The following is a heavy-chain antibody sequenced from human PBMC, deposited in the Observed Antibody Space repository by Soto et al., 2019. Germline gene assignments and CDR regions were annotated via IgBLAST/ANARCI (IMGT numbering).Heavy chain of an antibody. Sequence: SETLSLTCTVSGGSISSYYWSWIRQPPGKGLEWIGYIYYSGSTNYNPSLKSRVTISVDTSKNQFSLKLSSVTAADTAVYYCARHGPTVTPYYYFDYWGQGTLVTVSS. CDR2: IYYSGST. V-gene: IGHV4-59*08. CDR3: ARHGPTVTPYYYFDY. J-gene: IGHJ4*02. CDR1: GGSISSYY. D-gene: IGHD4-17*01.